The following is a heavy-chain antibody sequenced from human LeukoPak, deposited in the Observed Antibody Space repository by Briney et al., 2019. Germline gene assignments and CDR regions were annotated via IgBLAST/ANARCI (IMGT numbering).Heavy chain of an antibody. CDR1: GFTFTKSA. D-gene: IGHD7-27*01. V-gene: IGHV3-23*01. Sequence: GGSLRLSCSAPGFTFTKSAMSWIRQAPGKRLEWVSTINPSGSPFYADSFKGRFTVSRDNSKNTHYPQMDGLRAEDTAIYYCAKRVSGDAYFDDWGQGTLVTVSS. J-gene: IGHJ4*02. CDR3: AKRVSGDAYFDD. CDR2: INPSGSP.